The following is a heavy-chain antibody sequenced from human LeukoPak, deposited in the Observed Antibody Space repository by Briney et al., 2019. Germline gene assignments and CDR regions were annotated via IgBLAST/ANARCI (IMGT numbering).Heavy chain of an antibody. J-gene: IGHJ3*02. CDR3: AKVRSAHPQDAFDI. CDR2: IYYSGST. CDR1: GGSISSYY. V-gene: IGHV4-59*01. Sequence: SETLSLTCTVSGGSISSYYWSWIRQPPGKGLEWIGYIYYSGSTNYNPSLKSRVTISVDTSKNQFSLKLSSVTAADTAVYYCAKVRSAHPQDAFDIRGQGTMVTVSS. D-gene: IGHD3-16*01.